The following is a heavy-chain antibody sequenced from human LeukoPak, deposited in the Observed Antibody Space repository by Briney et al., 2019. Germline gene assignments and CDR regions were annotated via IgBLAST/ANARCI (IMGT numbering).Heavy chain of an antibody. CDR3: STHRGYSYGTAEDFDY. V-gene: IGHV3-7*01. Sequence: GGSLRLSCAASGFTFSHYWMSWVRQAPGKGLEWVANIKQDGSEKYYVDSVKGRFTISRDNAKNSLYLQMNSLRAEDTALYYCSTHRGYSYGTAEDFDYWGQGTLVTVSS. CDR2: IKQDGSEK. D-gene: IGHD5-18*01. CDR1: GFTFSHYW. J-gene: IGHJ4*02.